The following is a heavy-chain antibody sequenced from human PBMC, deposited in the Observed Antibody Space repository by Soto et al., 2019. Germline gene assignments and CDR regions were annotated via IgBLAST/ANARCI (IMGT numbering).Heavy chain of an antibody. J-gene: IGHJ4*02. CDR1: GFTFSDYY. CDR3: ARDYQGWAIFGVVHHYFDY. V-gene: IGHV3-11*01. Sequence: GSLRLSCAASGFTFSDYYMSWIRQAPGKGLEWVSYISSSGSTIYYADSVKGRFTISRDNAKNSLYLQMNSLRAEDTAVYYCARDYQGWAIFGVVHHYFDYWGQGTLVTVSS. CDR2: ISSSGSTI. D-gene: IGHD3-3*01.